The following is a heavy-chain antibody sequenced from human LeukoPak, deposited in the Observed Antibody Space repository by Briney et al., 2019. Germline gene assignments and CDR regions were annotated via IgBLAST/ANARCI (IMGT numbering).Heavy chain of an antibody. CDR2: INHSGST. J-gene: IGHJ4*02. V-gene: IGHV4-34*01. CDR3: ARGYCSGGSCYSVY. CDR1: GGSFSGYY. D-gene: IGHD2-15*01. Sequence: SETLPLTCAVYGGSFSGYYWSWIRQPPGKGLEWIGEINHSGSTNYNPSLKSRVTISVDTSKNQFSLKLSSVTAADTAVYYCARGYCSGGSCYSVYWGQGTLVTVSS.